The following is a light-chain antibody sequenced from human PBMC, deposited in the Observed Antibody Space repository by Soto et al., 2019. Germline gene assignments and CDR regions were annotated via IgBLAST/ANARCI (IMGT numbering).Light chain of an antibody. J-gene: IGKJ2*01. CDR1: QSINIY. CDR3: QQSYRRPYT. CDR2: GAS. V-gene: IGKV1-39*01. Sequence: DIQLTQSPSSLSASVGDRVTVTCRTSQSINIYLNWYQQKPGKAPTLLIYGASSLQSGVPSRFSGGGSRTDFTLTISSLQTEDFATYYCQQSYRRPYTFGQGTKLEI.